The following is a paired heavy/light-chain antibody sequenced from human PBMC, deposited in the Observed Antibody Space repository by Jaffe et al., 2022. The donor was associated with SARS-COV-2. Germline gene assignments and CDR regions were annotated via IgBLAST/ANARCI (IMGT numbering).Heavy chain of an antibody. J-gene: IGHJ6*03. V-gene: IGHV4-61*01. CDR1: GGSVSSGSYY. CDR3: AREAYNYGSGYYYYMDV. CDR2: IYNSGST. Sequence: QVQLQESGPGLVKPSETLSLTCTVSGGSVSSGSYYWTWSRQPPGKGLEWIGYIYNSGSTNYNPPLKSRVTISLDTSKNQFSLKLSSVTAADSAVYYCAREAYNYGSGYYYYMDVWGKGTTVTVSS. D-gene: IGHD3-10*01.
Light chain of an antibody. J-gene: IGKJ1*01. V-gene: IGKV1-39*01. CDR2: AAS. CDR1: QSISSY. Sequence: DIQMTQSPSSLSASVGDRVTITCRASQSISSYLNWYQWKPGKAPKLLIYAASSLQSGVPSRFSGSGSGTDFTLTISSLQPEDFATYYCQQSYSIPRTFGQGTKVEIK. CDR3: QQSYSIPRT.